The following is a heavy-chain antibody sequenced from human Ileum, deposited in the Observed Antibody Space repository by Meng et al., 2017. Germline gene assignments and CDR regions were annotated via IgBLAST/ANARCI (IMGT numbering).Heavy chain of an antibody. D-gene: IGHD3-22*01. CDR1: GGSISSYY. CDR2: IYYNGST. J-gene: IGHJ4*02. V-gene: IGHV4-59*08. CDR3: ARREYDSRGYYFDY. Sequence: QVQLQESGPGLVKPSETLSLTCTVSGGSISSYYWSWIRQPPGKGLEWIGYIYYNGSTNYNPSLKSRLTMSADTSKNQFSLKLSSVTAADTAVYYCARREYDSRGYYFDYWGQGTLVTVSS.